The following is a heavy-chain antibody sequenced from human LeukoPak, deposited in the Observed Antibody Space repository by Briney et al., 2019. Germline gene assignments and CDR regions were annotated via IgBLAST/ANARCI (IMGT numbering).Heavy chain of an antibody. CDR1: GCTFSSYA. J-gene: IGHJ4*02. D-gene: IGHD1-26*01. CDR2: INGSGGST. Sequence: PGGSLRLSCAASGCTFSSYAMSWVRQAPGKGLEWVSAINGSGGSTYYADYVKGRFTSSRDNSKKTWSLQMNSLRAEDTAVYYCAKTHSGSYYPFGYWGQGTLVTVSS. CDR3: AKTHSGSYYPFGY. V-gene: IGHV3-23*01.